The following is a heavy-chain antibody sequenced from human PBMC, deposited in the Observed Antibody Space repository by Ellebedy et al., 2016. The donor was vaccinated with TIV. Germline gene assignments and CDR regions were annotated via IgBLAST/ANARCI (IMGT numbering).Heavy chain of an antibody. D-gene: IGHD2-2*01. CDR2: TYYSGSA. J-gene: IGHJ6*02. CDR3: ARDLIPAAMGMDV. V-gene: IGHV4-31*03. CDR1: GASITHPTHF. Sequence: TLSLTXTVSGASITHPTHFWTWLRQLPGTGLEWIVYTYYSGSASYNPSPKDRVSISVDTSKSQFPLSLTSVTAADTAVYYCARDLIPAAMGMDVWGQGTTVTVSS.